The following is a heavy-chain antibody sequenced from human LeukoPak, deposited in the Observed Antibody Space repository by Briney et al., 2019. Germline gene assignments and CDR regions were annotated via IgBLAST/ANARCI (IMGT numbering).Heavy chain of an antibody. CDR1: GFTFSSYW. Sequence: GGSLRLSCAASGFTFSSYWMHWVRQAPGKGLVWVSRINTDGSSTSYADSVKGRFTISRDNAKNTLYLQMNSLRAEDMALYYCAKEGMEYQLDYWGQGTLVTVSS. D-gene: IGHD2-2*01. CDR2: INTDGSST. CDR3: AKEGMEYQLDY. V-gene: IGHV3-74*01. J-gene: IGHJ4*02.